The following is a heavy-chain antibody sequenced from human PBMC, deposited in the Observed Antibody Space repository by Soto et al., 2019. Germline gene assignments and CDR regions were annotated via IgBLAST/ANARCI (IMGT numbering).Heavy chain of an antibody. CDR2: INSDGSST. Sequence: PGGSLRLSCAASGFTFSSYWMHWVRQAPGKGLVWVSRINSDGSSTSYADSVKGRFTISRDNAKNTLYLQMNSLRAEDTAVYYCARAGDYDFWGGYSHAFDIWGQGTMVTVSS. CDR3: ARAGDYDFWGGYSHAFDI. CDR1: GFTFSSYW. V-gene: IGHV3-74*01. D-gene: IGHD3-3*01. J-gene: IGHJ3*02.